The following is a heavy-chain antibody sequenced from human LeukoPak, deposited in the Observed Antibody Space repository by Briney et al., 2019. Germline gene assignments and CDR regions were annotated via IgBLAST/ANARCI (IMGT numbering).Heavy chain of an antibody. CDR1: GFTFSSYG. J-gene: IGHJ4*02. V-gene: IGHV3-23*01. CDR3: AKDLLWFGELVPFDY. D-gene: IGHD3-10*01. Sequence: GGSLRLSCAASGFTFSSYGMSWVRQAPGKGLEWVSAISGSGGSTYYADSVKGRFTISRDNSKNTLYLQMNSLRAEDTAVYYCAKDLLWFGELVPFDYWGQGTLVTVSS. CDR2: ISGSGGST.